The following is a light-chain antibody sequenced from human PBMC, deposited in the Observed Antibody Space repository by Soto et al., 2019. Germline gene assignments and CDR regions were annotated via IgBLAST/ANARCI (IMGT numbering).Light chain of an antibody. V-gene: IGKV1-17*03. Sequence: DLPMTQSPSAMSASVGDRVTITCRASQGISNYLVWVQQKSGEVPKRLIYGAFNLHSGVPSRFSGSGSGTEFTLTISSLQPEDSATYYCLQHNSHPWTFGQGTKVEIK. CDR1: QGISNY. J-gene: IGKJ1*01. CDR3: LQHNSHPWT. CDR2: GAF.